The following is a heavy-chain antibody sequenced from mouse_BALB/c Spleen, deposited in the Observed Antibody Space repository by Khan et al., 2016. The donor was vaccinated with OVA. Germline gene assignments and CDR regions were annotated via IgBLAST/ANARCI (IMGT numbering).Heavy chain of an antibody. V-gene: IGHV5-6*01. D-gene: IGHD1-1*01. CDR1: GFTFSTYG. J-gene: IGHJ3*01. CDR2: ISSGGSYN. Sequence: EVELVESGGDLVKPGGSLKLSCAASGFTFSTYGMSWVRQTPDKRLEGVAGISSGGSYNYYPDSVKGRFTISRDNAKNTLHLQMSSLRSEDTAMYYCTRLAYYYNSEGFAYWGQGTLVTVSA. CDR3: TRLAYYYNSEGFAY.